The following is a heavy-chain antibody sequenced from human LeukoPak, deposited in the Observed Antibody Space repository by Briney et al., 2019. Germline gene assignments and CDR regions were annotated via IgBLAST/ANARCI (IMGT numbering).Heavy chain of an antibody. CDR1: GYTFTSYG. J-gene: IGHJ3*02. Sequence: ASVKVSCKASGYTFTSYGISWVRQAPGQGLEWMGWISAYNGNTNYAQKLQGRVTMTTDTSTSTAYMELRSLRSDDTAVYYCARDKHIVVVTALDAFDIWGQGTMVTVSS. V-gene: IGHV1-18*01. D-gene: IGHD2-21*02. CDR3: ARDKHIVVVTALDAFDI. CDR2: ISAYNGNT.